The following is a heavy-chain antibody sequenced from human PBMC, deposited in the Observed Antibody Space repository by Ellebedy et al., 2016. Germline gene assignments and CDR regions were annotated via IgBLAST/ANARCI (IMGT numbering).Heavy chain of an antibody. J-gene: IGHJ1*01. CDR3: ARDRGVGYCSSTSCYTGHYFQH. D-gene: IGHD2-2*02. CDR1: GYTFTSYG. Sequence: ASVKVSCXASGYTFTSYGISWVRQAPGQGLEWMGWISAYNGNTNYAQKLQGRVTMTTDTSTSTAYMELRSLRSDDTAVYYCARDRGVGYCSSTSCYTGHYFQHWGQGTLVTVSS. CDR2: ISAYNGNT. V-gene: IGHV1-18*01.